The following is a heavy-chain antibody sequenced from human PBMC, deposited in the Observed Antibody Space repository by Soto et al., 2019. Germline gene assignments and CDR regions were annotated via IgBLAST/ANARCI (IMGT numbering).Heavy chain of an antibody. CDR3: ERDHGNYYDSSGYYWALRPYGMDV. Sequence: PGGSLRLSCAASGFTVSSNYMSWVRQAPGKGLEWVSVIYSGGSTYYADSVKGRFTISRDNSKNTLYLQMNSLRAEDTAVYYCERDHGNYYDSSGYYWALRPYGMDVWGQGTTVTVSS. CDR2: IYSGGST. V-gene: IGHV3-53*01. D-gene: IGHD3-22*01. CDR1: GFTVSSNY. J-gene: IGHJ6*02.